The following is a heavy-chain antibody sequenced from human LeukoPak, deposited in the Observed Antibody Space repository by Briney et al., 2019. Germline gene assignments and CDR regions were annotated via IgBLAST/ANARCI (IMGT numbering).Heavy chain of an antibody. D-gene: IGHD1-14*01. V-gene: IGHV3-30-3*01. J-gene: IGHJ4*02. CDR1: GFTFSSYA. CDR2: ISYGGGKE. Sequence: GGSLRLSCATSGFTFSSYAMHWVRQAPGKGLEWVAVISYGGGKEYYADSVKGRFTISRDNSKNALYLQMDSLRAEDTAVYYCARDRNFPAYYFDYWGQGALVTVSS. CDR3: ARDRNFPAYYFDY.